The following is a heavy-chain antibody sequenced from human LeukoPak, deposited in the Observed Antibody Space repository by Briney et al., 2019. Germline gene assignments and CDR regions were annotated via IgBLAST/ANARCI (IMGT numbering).Heavy chain of an antibody. V-gene: IGHV3-7*01. CDR2: IKEDGSQK. CDR1: GFTFSTYW. J-gene: IGHJ4*02. D-gene: IGHD2-2*03. Sequence: GGSLRLSCAASGFTFSTYWITWVRQAPGERLEWVANIKEDGSQKYYVDSVKGRFTISRDNAKNSLYLQMNSLRAEDTAVYYCASSGYCSTTSCRSVDYWGQGTLVTVSS. CDR3: ASSGYCSTTSCRSVDY.